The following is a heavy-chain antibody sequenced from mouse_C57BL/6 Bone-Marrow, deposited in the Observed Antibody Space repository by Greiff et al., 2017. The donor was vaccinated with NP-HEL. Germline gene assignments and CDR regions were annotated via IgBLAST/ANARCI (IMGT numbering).Heavy chain of an antibody. CDR2: FHPYNDDT. CDR3: AMNDGYYKFSFAY. J-gene: IGHJ3*01. CDR1: GYTFTTYP. V-gene: IGHV1-47*01. D-gene: IGHD2-3*01. Sequence: VKLMESGAELVKPGASVKMSCKASGYTFTTYPIEWMKQNHGKSLEWIGNFHPYNDDTKYNEKFKGKATLTVDKSSSTVYLELSRLTSDDSAVYSCAMNDGYYKFSFAYWGQGTLVTVSA.